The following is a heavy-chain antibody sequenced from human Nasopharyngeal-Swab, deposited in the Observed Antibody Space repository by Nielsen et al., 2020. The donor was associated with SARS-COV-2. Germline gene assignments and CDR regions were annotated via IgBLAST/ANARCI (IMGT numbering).Heavy chain of an antibody. CDR2: ISWNSGTT. V-gene: IGHV3-9*01. J-gene: IGHJ6*01. CDR1: GFTFDDYA. Sequence: GGSLRLSCAASGFTFDDYAMHWVRQAPGKGLEWVSGISWNSGTTGYADSVKGRLTISRDNAKSSLYLQMNSLHQGPIGLPPGTLLQEHLWG. CDR3: TLLQEHL.